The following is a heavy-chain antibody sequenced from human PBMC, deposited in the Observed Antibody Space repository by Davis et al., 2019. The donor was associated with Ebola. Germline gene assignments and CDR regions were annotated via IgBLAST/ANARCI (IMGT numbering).Heavy chain of an antibody. CDR3: ARDRRFWSGPGNYYGMDV. CDR2: IIPIFGTA. CDR1: GGTFSSYA. D-gene: IGHD3-3*01. J-gene: IGHJ6*02. Sequence: AASVKVSCKASGGTFSSYAISWVRQAPGQGLEWMGGIIPIFGTANYAQKLQGRVTMTTDTSTSTAYMELRSLRSDDTAVYYCARDRRFWSGPGNYYGMDVWGQGTTVTVSS. V-gene: IGHV1-69*05.